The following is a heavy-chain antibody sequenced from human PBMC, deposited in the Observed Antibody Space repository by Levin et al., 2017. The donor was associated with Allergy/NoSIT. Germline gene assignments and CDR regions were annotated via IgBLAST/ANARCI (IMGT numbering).Heavy chain of an antibody. CDR3: AREQFITLDY. CDR1: GFTFSSSG. D-gene: IGHD3-22*01. CDR2: IWYDGSNK. V-gene: IGHV3-33*01. J-gene: IGHJ4*02. Sequence: LSLTCAASGFTFSSSGMHWVRQAPGKGLEWVAVIWYDGSNKYYADSVKGRFTISRDNSKNTLYLQMNSLRAEDTAVYYCAREQFITLDYWGQGTLVTVSS.